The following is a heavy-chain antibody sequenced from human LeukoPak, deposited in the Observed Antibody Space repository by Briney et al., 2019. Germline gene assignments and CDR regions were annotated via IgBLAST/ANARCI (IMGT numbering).Heavy chain of an antibody. J-gene: IGHJ3*02. CDR2: ISAYNGNT. Sequence: ASVKVSCKASGYTFTSYGISWVRQAPGQGLGGMGWISAYNGNTNYAQKLQGRVTMTTDTSTSTAYMELRSLRSDDTAVYYCARGYYDILTGWFPSDAFDIWGQGTMVTVSS. CDR3: ARGYYDILTGWFPSDAFDI. V-gene: IGHV1-18*04. D-gene: IGHD3-9*01. CDR1: GYTFTSYG.